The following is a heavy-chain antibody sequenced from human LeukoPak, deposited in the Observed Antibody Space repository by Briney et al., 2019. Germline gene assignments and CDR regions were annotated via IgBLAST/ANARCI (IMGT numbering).Heavy chain of an antibody. D-gene: IGHD5-24*01. J-gene: IGHJ4*02. V-gene: IGHV4-59*01. CDR1: GGSISSYY. CDR2: MSDSGST. CDR3: ARSLSFDGYSDY. Sequence: SETLSLTCTVSGGSISSYYWIWIRQPPGRGLEWVGYMSDSGSTNYNPSLKSRVTISIDTSKNQFSLKLSSVTAADTAVYYCARSLSFDGYSDYWGQGTLVTVSS.